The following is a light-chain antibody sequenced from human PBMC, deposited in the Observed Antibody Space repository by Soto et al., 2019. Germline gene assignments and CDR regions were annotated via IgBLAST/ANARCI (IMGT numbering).Light chain of an antibody. CDR1: QGISNY. Sequence: DLQMTQSPSSLSASLGDRVTITCRASQGISNYLAWYQQKPGKVPKLLIYAASTLQSGVPSRLSGSGSGTELTLTISRLQPDDFATYYCQQYNSYSWTCGQGTQVDIK. V-gene: IGKV1-27*01. J-gene: IGKJ1*01. CDR3: QQYNSYSWT. CDR2: AAS.